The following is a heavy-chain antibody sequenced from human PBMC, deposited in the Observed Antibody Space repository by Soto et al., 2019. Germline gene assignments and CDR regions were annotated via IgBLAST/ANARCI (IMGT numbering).Heavy chain of an antibody. D-gene: IGHD4-17*01. V-gene: IGHV4-59*08. CDR3: ASHSNRHYGLYYFDY. J-gene: IGHJ4*02. Sequence: SETLSLTCTVSGGSVSSYYWSWIRQSPGKGLEWIGYIYYSGSTKYKPSLKSRVTISVDTSKNQFSLKVSSATAADTAVYYCASHSNRHYGLYYFDYSGLGALVTVAS. CDR2: IYYSGST. CDR1: GGSVSSYY.